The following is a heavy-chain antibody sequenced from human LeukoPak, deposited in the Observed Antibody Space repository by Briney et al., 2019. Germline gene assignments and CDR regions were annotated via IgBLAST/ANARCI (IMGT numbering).Heavy chain of an antibody. CDR3: ARAAGPIDY. D-gene: IGHD6-19*01. CDR2: INEDGGDK. Sequence: GGSLRLSCVVSGFTFSTYWMSWVRQAPGKGLEWVASINEDGGDKFYVDSVKGRFTISRDNAKNSLYLQMNSLRAEDTAVYYCARAAGPIDYWGQGTLVTVSS. CDR1: GFTFSTYW. J-gene: IGHJ4*02. V-gene: IGHV3-7*03.